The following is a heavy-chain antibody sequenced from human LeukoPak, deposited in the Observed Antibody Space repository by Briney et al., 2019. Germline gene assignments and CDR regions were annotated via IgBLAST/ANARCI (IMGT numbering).Heavy chain of an antibody. CDR2: IYYSGSS. D-gene: IGHD3-22*01. CDR3: ARRRYYDSTGFLD. J-gene: IGHJ1*01. CDR1: GDSISSSSYY. V-gene: IGHV4-39*01. Sequence: SETLSLTCTVSGDSISSSSYYWGWVRQPPGKGLEWIGDIYYSGSSYYSPSLKSRVTISLDTSKNQFSLKLRSVTAADTAVYYCARRRYYDSTGFLDWGQGSLVCVSS.